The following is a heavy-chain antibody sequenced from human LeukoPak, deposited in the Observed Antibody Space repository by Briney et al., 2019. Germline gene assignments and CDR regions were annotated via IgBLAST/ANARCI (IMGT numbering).Heavy chain of an antibody. CDR1: GHTFTGYY. J-gene: IGHJ4*02. CDR3: ARVGTGSSWYGGFDY. Sequence: ASVKVSCKASGHTFTGYYMHWVRQAPGQGLEWMGRINPNTGGTNYAQNFQGRVTITRDTSISTAYMELSRLRSDDTAVYYCARVGTGSSWYGGFDYWGQGTLVTVSS. V-gene: IGHV1-2*06. CDR2: INPNTGGT. D-gene: IGHD6-13*01.